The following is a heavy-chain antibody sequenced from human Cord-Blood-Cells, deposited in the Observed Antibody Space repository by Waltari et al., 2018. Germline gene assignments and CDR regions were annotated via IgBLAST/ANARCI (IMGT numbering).Heavy chain of an antibody. V-gene: IGHV1-69*12. J-gene: IGHJ4*02. Sequence: QVQLVQSGAEVKKPGSSVKVSCKASGGTFSSYAISWVRQAPGQGLEWMGGIIPILGTANYTQKFQGRVTITADESTSTAYMELSSLRSEDTAVYYCARRYCSSTSCYYFDYWGQGTLVTVSS. CDR2: IIPILGTA. CDR1: GGTFSSYA. CDR3: ARRYCSSTSCYYFDY. D-gene: IGHD2-2*01.